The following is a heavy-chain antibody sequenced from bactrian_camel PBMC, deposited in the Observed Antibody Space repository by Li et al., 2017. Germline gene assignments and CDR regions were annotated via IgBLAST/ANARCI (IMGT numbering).Heavy chain of an antibody. CDR3: TRALGDRLYDFDH. J-gene: IGHJ4*01. CDR2: IYDDGSYT. V-gene: IGHV3S7*01. D-gene: IGHD1*01. Sequence: QVQLVESGGGLVRPGGSLRLSCVASGFAFRLNAMGWARQAPGKDVEWVAGIYDDGSYTEYSEFVKGRFTISRDNAKNTMVLQLNSLKPEDTGTYYCTRALGDRLYDFDHWGQGTQVTVS. CDR1: GFAFRLNA.